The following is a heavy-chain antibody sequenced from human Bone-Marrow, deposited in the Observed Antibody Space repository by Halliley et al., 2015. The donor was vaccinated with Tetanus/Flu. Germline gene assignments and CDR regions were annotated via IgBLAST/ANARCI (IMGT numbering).Heavy chain of an antibody. Sequence: SVLYPNGETYYGGSVWGRFPSSRDNSKNTLYLHMTDLRAEDTAVYYCAKSLYGGRSYYYYGMDVWGQGTAVTVSS. D-gene: IGHD3-10*01. CDR2: LYPNGET. V-gene: IGHV3-53*01. J-gene: IGHJ6*02. CDR3: AKSLYGGRSYYYYGMDV.